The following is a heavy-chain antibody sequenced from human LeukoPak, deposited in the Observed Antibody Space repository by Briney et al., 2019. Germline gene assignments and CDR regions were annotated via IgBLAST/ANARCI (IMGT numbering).Heavy chain of an antibody. CDR2: ISSGGGST. V-gene: IGHV3-23*01. D-gene: IGHD3-22*01. J-gene: IGHJ4*02. CDR1: GFTFRSYA. CDR3: AKINYYYDSSSYEPGY. Sequence: GGSLRLSCAASGFTFRSYALSWVRQAPGKGLEWVSTISSGGGSTYYADSVKGRFTISRDNSKNTLYLQMNSLRAEDTAVYYCAKINYYYDSSSYEPGYWGQGTLVTVSS.